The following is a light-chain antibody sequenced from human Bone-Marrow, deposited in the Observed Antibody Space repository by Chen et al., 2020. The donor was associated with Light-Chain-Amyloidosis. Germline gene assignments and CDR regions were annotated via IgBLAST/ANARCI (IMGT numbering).Light chain of an antibody. V-gene: IGLV1-44*01. CDR3: AAWDDSLNGPV. CDR2: SNN. Sequence: QSVLTQPPSASGTPGQRVTISCSGSSSNIGGKTVNWYQQLPGTAPKLIIYSNNQRPSGVPDLFSGAKSGTSASLAISGLQSEDEANYSCAAWDDSLNGPVFGGGTKLTVL. J-gene: IGLJ2*01. CDR1: SSNIGGKT.